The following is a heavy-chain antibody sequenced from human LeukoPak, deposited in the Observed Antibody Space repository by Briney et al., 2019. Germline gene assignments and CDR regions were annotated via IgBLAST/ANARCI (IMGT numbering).Heavy chain of an antibody. J-gene: IGHJ3*02. Sequence: SETLSLTCAVSGYSISSGYYWSWIRQPPGKGLEWIGEINHSGSTNYNPSLKSRVTISVDTSKNQFSLKLSSVTAADTAVYYCARGKRYCSSTSCYRGAFDIWGQGTMVTVSS. V-gene: IGHV4-34*01. D-gene: IGHD2-2*01. CDR2: INHSGST. CDR3: ARGKRYCSSTSCYRGAFDI. CDR1: GYSISSGYY.